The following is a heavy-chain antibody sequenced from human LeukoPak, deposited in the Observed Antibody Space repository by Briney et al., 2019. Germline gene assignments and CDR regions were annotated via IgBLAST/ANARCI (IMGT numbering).Heavy chain of an antibody. CDR3: ARGGTSGWRTPNDDY. D-gene: IGHD6-19*01. CDR2: INPNSGGT. V-gene: IGHV1-2*02. Sequence: ASVKVSCKASGYTFTGYYMHWVRQAPGQGLEWMGWINPNSGGTNYAQKLQGRVTMTTDTSTNTVYMELRSLRSDDTAVYYCARGGTSGWRTPNDDYWGQGTLVTVSS. CDR1: GYTFTGYY. J-gene: IGHJ4*02.